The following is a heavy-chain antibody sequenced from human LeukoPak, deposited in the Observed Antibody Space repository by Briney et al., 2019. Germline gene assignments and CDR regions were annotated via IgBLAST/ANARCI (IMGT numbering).Heavy chain of an antibody. V-gene: IGHV4-61*02. CDR2: IYTSGST. CDR1: GGSISSGSYY. D-gene: IGHD5-24*01. CDR3: AREVDGYNHPPFDY. J-gene: IGHJ4*02. Sequence: SQTLSLTCTVSGGSISSGSYYWSWIRQPAGKGLEWIGRIYTSGSTNYNPSLKSRVTISVDTSKNQFSLKLSSVTAADTAVYYCAREVDGYNHPPFDYWGQGTLVTVSS.